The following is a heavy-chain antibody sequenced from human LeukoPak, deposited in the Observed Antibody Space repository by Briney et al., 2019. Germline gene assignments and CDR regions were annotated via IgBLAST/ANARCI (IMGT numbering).Heavy chain of an antibody. D-gene: IGHD6-13*01. CDR3: ARGPPPHGIAAAGEGNNWFDP. Sequence: TLSLTCTVSGGSISSGGYYWSWIRQHPGKRLEWIGYIYYSGSTYYNPSLKSRVTISVDTSKNQFSLKLSSVTAADTAVYYCARGPPPHGIAAAGEGNNWFDPWGPETLVTVSS. V-gene: IGHV4-31*03. CDR1: GGSISSGGYY. J-gene: IGHJ5*02. CDR2: IYYSGST.